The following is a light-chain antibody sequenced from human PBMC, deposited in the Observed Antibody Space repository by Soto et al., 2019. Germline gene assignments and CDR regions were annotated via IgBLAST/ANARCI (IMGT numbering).Light chain of an antibody. CDR2: RDI. J-gene: IGLJ1*01. CDR1: SSNIGASYD. Sequence: QSVLTQPPSVSGAPGQRVIIPCTGSSSNIGASYDVHWYQQIPGAAPKLLIYRDIYRPSGIPNRFSGSKSGTSASLAITGLQAEDEADYYCHSYDNSLNGYVFGTGTKVILL. V-gene: IGLV1-40*01. CDR3: HSYDNSLNGYV.